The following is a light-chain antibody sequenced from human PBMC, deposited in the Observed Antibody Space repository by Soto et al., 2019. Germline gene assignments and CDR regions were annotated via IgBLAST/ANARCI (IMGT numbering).Light chain of an antibody. CDR2: GAS. J-gene: IGKJ2*01. V-gene: IGKV3-15*01. CDR1: QSVSSK. CDR3: QQYNNWPQT. Sequence: EIVMTQSPVTLPVSPGERATLSCRASQSVSSKLAWYQQKPGQAPRLLIYGASTRATGIPARFSGSGSGTEFTLSISSLQSEDFAVYDCQQYNNWPQTFGQGTKLEIK.